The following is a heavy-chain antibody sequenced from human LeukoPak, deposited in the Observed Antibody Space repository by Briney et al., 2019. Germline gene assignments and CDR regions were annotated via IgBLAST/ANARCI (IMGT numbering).Heavy chain of an antibody. CDR3: ARAPSGHYVWGSYRLYFDY. J-gene: IGHJ4*02. CDR2: ISSSSSYI. D-gene: IGHD3-16*02. V-gene: IGHV3-21*01. CDR1: GFTFNSYS. Sequence: PGGSLRLSCAASGFTFNSYSMNWVRQAPGKGLEWVSSISSSSSYIYYADSVKGRFTISRDNAKNSLYLQMNSLRAEDTAVYYCARAPSGHYVWGSYRLYFDYWGQGTLVTVSS.